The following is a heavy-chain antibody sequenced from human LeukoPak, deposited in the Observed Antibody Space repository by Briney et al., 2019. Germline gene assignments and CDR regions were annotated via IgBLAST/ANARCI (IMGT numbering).Heavy chain of an antibody. J-gene: IGHJ4*02. Sequence: ASVKVSCKASGGTFSSYAISWVRQAPGQGLEWMGIINPSGGSTSYAQKFQGRVTMTRDTSTSTVYMELSSLRSEDTAVYYCARDWGAAATDYWGQGTLVTVSS. CDR2: INPSGGST. CDR1: GGTFSSYA. CDR3: ARDWGAAATDY. V-gene: IGHV1-46*01. D-gene: IGHD6-13*01.